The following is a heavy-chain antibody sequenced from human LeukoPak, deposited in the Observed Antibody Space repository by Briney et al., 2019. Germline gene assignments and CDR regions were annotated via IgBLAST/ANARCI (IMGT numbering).Heavy chain of an antibody. CDR2: INHSGST. V-gene: IGHV4-34*01. CDR1: GGSFSGYY. CDR3: ARLPCSNTSCYRRNWFDP. D-gene: IGHD2-2*02. Sequence: PSETLSLTCAVYGGSFSGYYWSWIRQPPGRGLEWIGEINHSGSTDYNPSLKSRVTISVDTSKNQFSLKLSSVTAADTAVYYCARLPCSNTSCYRRNWFDPWGQGTLVTVSS. J-gene: IGHJ5*02.